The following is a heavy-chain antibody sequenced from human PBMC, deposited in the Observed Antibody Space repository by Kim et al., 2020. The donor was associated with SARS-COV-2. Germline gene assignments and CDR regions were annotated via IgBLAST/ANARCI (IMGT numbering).Heavy chain of an antibody. V-gene: IGHV3-74*01. CDR1: GFTNSRYW. CDR3: ARGGERGLDY. Sequence: GGSLRLSCAASGFTNSRYWMHWVRQAPGKGLVWVSHIINDGMTTNYADVVKGRFTMSRDTAKNTLILQMNSLRADDTAVYYCARGGERGLDYWGQGTLVTVSS. D-gene: IGHD3-10*01. CDR2: IINDGMTT. J-gene: IGHJ4*02.